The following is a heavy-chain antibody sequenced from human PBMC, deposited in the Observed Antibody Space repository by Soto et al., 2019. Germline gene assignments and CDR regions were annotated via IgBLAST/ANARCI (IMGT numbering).Heavy chain of an antibody. CDR2: ISGSGGST. CDR3: AKVGYYDSSVHNWFDP. J-gene: IGHJ5*02. Sequence: LRLSCAVSGFTFSSYVMSWVRQAPGKGLEWVSAISGSGGSTYYADSVKGRFTISRDNSKNTLYLQMNSLRADDTAVYYCAKVGYYDSSVHNWFDPWGQGTQVTVSS. CDR1: GFTFSSYV. V-gene: IGHV3-23*01. D-gene: IGHD3-22*01.